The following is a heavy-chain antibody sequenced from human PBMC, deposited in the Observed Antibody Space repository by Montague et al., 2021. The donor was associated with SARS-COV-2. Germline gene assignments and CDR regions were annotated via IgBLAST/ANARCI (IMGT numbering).Heavy chain of an antibody. CDR2: TYYRSKWYH. V-gene: IGHV6-1*01. CDR3: ARGRQHFNMIVVVMTGGEYYFDY. Sequence: CAISGDSVSSNTATWNWIRQSPSRGLEWLGRTYYRSKWYHDYAISLKSRITINPDTSKNQLSLYLSSVTAADTAVYYCARGRQHFNMIVVVMTGGEYYFDYWGQGTLVTVSS. CDR1: GDSVSSNTAT. D-gene: IGHD3-22*01. J-gene: IGHJ4*02.